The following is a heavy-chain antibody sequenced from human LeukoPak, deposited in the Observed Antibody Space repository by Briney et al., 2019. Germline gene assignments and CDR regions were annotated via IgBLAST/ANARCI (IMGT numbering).Heavy chain of an antibody. J-gene: IGHJ4*02. CDR3: AKEQTDIVVVTAIQGDFDY. CDR2: ISGSGGST. CDR1: GFTFSSYA. Sequence: GRSLRLSCAASGFTFSSYAMSWVRQAPGKGLEWVSAISGSGGSTYYADSVKGRFTISRDNSKNTLYLQMNSLRAEDTAVYYCAKEQTDIVVVTAIQGDFDYWGQGTLVTVSS. D-gene: IGHD2-21*02. V-gene: IGHV3-23*01.